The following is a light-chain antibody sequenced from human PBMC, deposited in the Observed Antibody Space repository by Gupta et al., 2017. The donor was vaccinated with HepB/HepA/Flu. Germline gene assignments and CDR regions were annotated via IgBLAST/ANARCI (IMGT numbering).Light chain of an antibody. Sequence: QSALTHPASVSGSPGQSTTISCTGTSSDVGGYNYVSWYQQHPGKAPKLMIYDVSNRPSGVSNRFSGSKSGNTASLTISGLQAEDEADYYCSSYTSSSTLCVVFGGGTKLTVL. V-gene: IGLV2-14*01. CDR3: SSYTSSSTLCVV. J-gene: IGLJ2*01. CDR1: SSDVGGYNY. CDR2: DVS.